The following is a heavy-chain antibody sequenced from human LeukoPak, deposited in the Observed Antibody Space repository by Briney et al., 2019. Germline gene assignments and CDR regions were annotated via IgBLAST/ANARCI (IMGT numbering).Heavy chain of an antibody. J-gene: IGHJ6*03. D-gene: IGHD6-19*01. V-gene: IGHV1-8*01. CDR2: MNPNSGNT. CDR3: ARRAGYSSGWYGYYYYYYMDV. Sequence: GASVKVSCKASGYTFTSYDINWVRQATGQGLEWMGWMNPNSGNTGYAQKFQGRVTMTRNTSISTAYMELSSLRSEDTAVYYCARRAGYSSGWYGYYYYYYMDVWGKGTTVTIS. CDR1: GYTFTSYD.